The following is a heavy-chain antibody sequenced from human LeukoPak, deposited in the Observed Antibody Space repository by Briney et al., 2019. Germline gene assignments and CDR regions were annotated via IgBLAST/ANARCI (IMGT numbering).Heavy chain of an antibody. D-gene: IGHD6-19*01. CDR3: AKVPIIAVAGTA. V-gene: IGHV3-30*18. J-gene: IGHJ4*02. CDR1: GFTFSSYG. CDR2: ISYDGSNK. Sequence: PGGSLRLSCAASGFTFSSYGMHWVRQAPGKGLEWVAVISYDGSNKYYADSVKGRFTISRDNSKNTLYLQMNSLRAEDTAVYYCAKVPIIAVAGTAWGQGTLVTVSS.